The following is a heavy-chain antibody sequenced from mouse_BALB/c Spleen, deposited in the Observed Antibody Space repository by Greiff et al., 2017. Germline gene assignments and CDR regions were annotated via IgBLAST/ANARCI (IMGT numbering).Heavy chain of an antibody. V-gene: IGHV1S81*02. CDR3: ARDSLLQLYAMDY. CDR1: GYTFTSYW. J-gene: IGHJ4*01. Sequence: VQLQQPGAELVKPGASVKLSCKASGYTFTSYWMHWVKQRPGQGLEWIGEINPSNGRTNYNEKFKSKATLTVDKSSSTAYMQLSSLTSEDSAVYYCARDSLLQLYAMDYWGQGTSVTVSS. CDR2: INPSNGRT. D-gene: IGHD1-2*01.